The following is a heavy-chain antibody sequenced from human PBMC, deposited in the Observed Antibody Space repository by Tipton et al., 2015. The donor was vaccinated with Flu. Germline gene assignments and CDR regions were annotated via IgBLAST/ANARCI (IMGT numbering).Heavy chain of an antibody. D-gene: IGHD2-2*01. CDR1: GYSFPNFW. J-gene: IGHJ6*03. V-gene: IGHV5-51*01. Sequence: VQLVQSGAEVKKPGESLRISCETSGYSFPNFWIGWVRQMPGKGLEWMGIIYPANSDATYSPSFQGQVTISADKSISTAYLQWSSLKVSDTAMYYCARLGPRSYDYYMDVWGKGTTVTVSS. CDR3: ARLGPRSYDYYMDV. CDR2: IYPANSDA.